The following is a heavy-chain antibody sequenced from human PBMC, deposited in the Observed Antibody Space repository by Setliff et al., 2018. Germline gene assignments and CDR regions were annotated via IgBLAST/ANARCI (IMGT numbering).Heavy chain of an antibody. CDR2: ISDDGTNE. J-gene: IGHJ5*02. D-gene: IGHD4-17*01. Sequence: PGGSLRLSCAASGFTVSTFSMHWVRQAPVKGLEWVATISDDGTNEFYADSVKGRFTVFRDNSKNTLYLQMSSLRPDDAAMYYCARDPNGDYVGAFDPWGQGILVTVSS. V-gene: IGHV3-30*03. CDR1: GFTVSTFS. CDR3: ARDPNGDYVGAFDP.